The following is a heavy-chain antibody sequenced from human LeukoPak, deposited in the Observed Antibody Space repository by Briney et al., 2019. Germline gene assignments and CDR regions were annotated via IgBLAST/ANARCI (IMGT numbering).Heavy chain of an antibody. D-gene: IGHD3-10*01. V-gene: IGHV4-34*01. CDR2: IKYSGST. CDR1: GGSFSGFY. CDR3: ARHITMVRGVTVPFDP. J-gene: IGHJ5*02. Sequence: PSETLSLTCAVYGGSFSGFYWNWIRQPPGKGLEWIGEIKYSGSTNYNPSLNSRVTISLDTSKNQFSLKLSSVTAADTAVYYCARHITMVRGVTVPFDPWGQGTLVTVSS.